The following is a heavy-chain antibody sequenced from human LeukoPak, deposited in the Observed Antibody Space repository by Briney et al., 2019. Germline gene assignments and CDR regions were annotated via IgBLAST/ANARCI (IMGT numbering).Heavy chain of an antibody. D-gene: IGHD1-7*01. CDR2: ISYDGSNK. CDR1: GFTFSSYA. J-gene: IGHJ4*02. Sequence: PGGSLRLSCAASGFTFSSYAMHWVRQAPGKGLEWVAVISYDGSNKYYADSVKGRFTISRDNSKNTLYLQMNSLRAEDTAVYYCASLTVSTESWGQGTLVTVSS. V-gene: IGHV3-30-3*01. CDR3: ASLTVSTES.